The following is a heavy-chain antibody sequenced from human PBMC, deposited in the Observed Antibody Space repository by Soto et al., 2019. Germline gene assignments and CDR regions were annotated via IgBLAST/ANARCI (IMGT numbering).Heavy chain of an antibody. D-gene: IGHD6-13*01. CDR2: IYWDDDK. CDR1: ITGAVA. J-gene: IGHJ4*02. Sequence: ITGAVAVGWIRQPPRKALEWLGIIYWDDDKRYSPSLKSRLTITKDTSKNQVFLTMTNMDPVDTATYYYAHTRGSSWDSWGQGTLVTVSS. V-gene: IGHV2-5*02. CDR3: AHTRGSSWDS.